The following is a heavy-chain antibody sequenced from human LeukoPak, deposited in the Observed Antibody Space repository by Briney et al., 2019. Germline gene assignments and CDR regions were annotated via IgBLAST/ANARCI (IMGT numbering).Heavy chain of an antibody. Sequence: RASVKVSCKASGYTFTIYDINWVRQATGQGLEWRGWMNPNSGNTGYAQKFQGRVTMTSNTSISTAYMELSSLRTEDTAVYYCARGAVLRYFDWFRQRKYFQHWGQGTLVTVSS. CDR3: ARGAVLRYFDWFRQRKYFQH. V-gene: IGHV1-8*01. CDR1: GYTFTIYD. J-gene: IGHJ1*01. D-gene: IGHD3-9*01. CDR2: MNPNSGNT.